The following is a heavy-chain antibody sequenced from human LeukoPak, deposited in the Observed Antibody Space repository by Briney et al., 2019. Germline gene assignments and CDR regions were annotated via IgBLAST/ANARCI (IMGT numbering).Heavy chain of an antibody. CDR3: ATSSSVTHTRDP. CDR1: GYGFRDVY. Sequence: ASVKVSFKSSGYGFRDVYFNGVRQAAGQGGDWMGWINPHSGTTKYAQRFQGRVSMDASIDTAYMELSRLTSDATAVYYCATSSSVTHTRDPWGQGTLVTVSS. V-gene: IGHV1-2*02. CDR2: INPHSGTT. D-gene: IGHD5/OR15-5a*01. J-gene: IGHJ5*02.